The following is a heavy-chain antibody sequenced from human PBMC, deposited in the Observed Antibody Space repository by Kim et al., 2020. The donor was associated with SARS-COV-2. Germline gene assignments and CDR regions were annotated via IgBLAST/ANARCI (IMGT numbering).Heavy chain of an antibody. CDR2: INYSGST. CDR3: ARQDPDYGDSTFDY. D-gene: IGHD4-17*01. CDR1: GDYITTYY. J-gene: IGHJ4*02. Sequence: SETLSLTCSVSGDYITTYYWSWIRQSPGKGLEWIGYINYSGSTNYNPSLKSRVTISADMSNNHFSLRLSSVTAADTAVYYCARQDPDYGDSTFDYWGQGTLVTVSS. V-gene: IGHV4-59*08.